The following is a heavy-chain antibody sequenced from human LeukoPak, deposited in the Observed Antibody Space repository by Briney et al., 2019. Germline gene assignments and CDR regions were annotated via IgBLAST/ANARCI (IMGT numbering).Heavy chain of an antibody. J-gene: IGHJ4*02. CDR2: IRASGGRT. Sequence: GGSLRLSYAASVFTLSSYAMSLVCQAPGEGLGWVSAIRASGGRTYYADSLKGRLTISRDDSKYTLYLQVNSLRAEDGGLFYCATIHDCFYGGKARNYFDYWGQGTLVTVSS. V-gene: IGHV3-23*01. D-gene: IGHD4-23*01. CDR3: ATIHDCFYGGKARNYFDY. CDR1: VFTLSSYA.